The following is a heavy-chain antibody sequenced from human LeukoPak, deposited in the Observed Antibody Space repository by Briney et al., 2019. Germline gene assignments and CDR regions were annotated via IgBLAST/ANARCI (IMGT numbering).Heavy chain of an antibody. CDR3: ARAPKQQLVREWFDP. Sequence: SETLSLTCTVSGGSISFYYWSWIRQPAGKGLEWIGRIYSSGSTNYNPSLKSRITISVDTSKNQFSLKLSSVTAADTAVYYCARAPKQQLVREWFDPWGQGTLVTVSS. J-gene: IGHJ5*02. CDR2: IYSSGST. V-gene: IGHV4-4*07. CDR1: GGSISFYY. D-gene: IGHD6-13*01.